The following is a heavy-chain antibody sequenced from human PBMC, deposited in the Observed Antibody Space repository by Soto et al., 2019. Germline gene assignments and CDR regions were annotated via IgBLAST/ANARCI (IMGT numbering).Heavy chain of an antibody. Sequence: SETLSLTCDVSRYSINNNNWWSWVRQPPGGGLEWIGELHHGGSTNYNPSLESRATFSVDISKNQFFLKLSSVTAADTAVYYCTKNSAYALDYWGQGTLVTSPQ. CDR1: RYSINNNNW. D-gene: IGHD5-12*01. J-gene: IGHJ4*02. V-gene: IGHV4-4*02. CDR3: TKNSAYALDY. CDR2: LHHGGST.